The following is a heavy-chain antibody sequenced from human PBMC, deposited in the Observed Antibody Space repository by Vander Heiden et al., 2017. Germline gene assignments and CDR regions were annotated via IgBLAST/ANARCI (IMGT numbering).Heavy chain of an antibody. CDR3: AKNLLSVAASRTYNWYFDL. J-gene: IGHJ2*01. D-gene: IGHD6-19*01. CDR2: ITGSGNGT. V-gene: IGHV3-23*01. CDR1: RFTFSTYD. Sequence: ELQLREHGGDLLQPGGSHILSCTASRFTFSTYDLTWVRQAPGKGLEWISSITGSGNGTFYADSVKGRFTISRDNSKNTLYLQMNSLRADDTARYYCAKNLLSVAASRTYNWYFDLWGRGTLVTISS.